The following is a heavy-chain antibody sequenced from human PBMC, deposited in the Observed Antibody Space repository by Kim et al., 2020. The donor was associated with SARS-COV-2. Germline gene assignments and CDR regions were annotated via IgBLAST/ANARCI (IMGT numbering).Heavy chain of an antibody. Sequence: SRVTISVDTSKNQFSLKLSSVTAADTAVYYCARDGHSSGWYDGRHNWFDPWGQGTLVTVSS. D-gene: IGHD6-19*01. CDR3: ARDGHSSGWYDGRHNWFDP. V-gene: IGHV4-39*07. J-gene: IGHJ5*02.